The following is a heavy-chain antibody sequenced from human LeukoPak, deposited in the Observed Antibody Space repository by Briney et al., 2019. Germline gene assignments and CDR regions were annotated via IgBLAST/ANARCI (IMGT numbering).Heavy chain of an antibody. CDR3: ARSRITIFGVAGYNWFDP. D-gene: IGHD3-3*01. Sequence: PSETLSLTCAVYGGSFSGYYWSWIRQPPGKGLEWIGEINHSGSTNYNPSLKSRVTISVDTSKNQFSLKLSSVTAADTAVYYCARSRITIFGVAGYNWFDPWGQGTLVTVSS. V-gene: IGHV4-34*01. CDR1: GGSFSGYY. J-gene: IGHJ5*02. CDR2: INHSGST.